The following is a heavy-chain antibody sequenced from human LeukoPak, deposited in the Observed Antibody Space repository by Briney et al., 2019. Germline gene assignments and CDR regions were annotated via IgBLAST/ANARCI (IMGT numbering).Heavy chain of an antibody. CDR2: ISSSSSYI. D-gene: IGHD6-19*01. J-gene: IGHJ6*03. CDR1: GFISSSYS. CDR3: AKDSDSSGWVYYYYMDV. Sequence: GGSLRLSCAASGFISSSYSMNWVRQAPGKGLEWVSFISSSSSYIYYADSVKGRFTISRDNSKNTLYLQMNSLRAEDTAVYYCAKDSDSSGWVYYYYMDVWGKGTTVTISS. V-gene: IGHV3-21*01.